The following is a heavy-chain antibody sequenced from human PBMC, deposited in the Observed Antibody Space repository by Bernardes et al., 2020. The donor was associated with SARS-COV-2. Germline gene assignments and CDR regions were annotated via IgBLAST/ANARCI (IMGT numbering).Heavy chain of an antibody. CDR1: GGSISSSSYY. CDR3: ARVAGICFDY. Sequence: SETLSLTCTVSGGSISSSSYYWGWIRQPPGKGLEWIGSIYYSGSTYYNPSLKSRVTISVDTSKNQFSLKLSSVTAADTAVYYCARVAGICFDYWGQGTLVTVSS. J-gene: IGHJ4*02. V-gene: IGHV4-39*01. CDR2: IYYSGST. D-gene: IGHD6-13*01.